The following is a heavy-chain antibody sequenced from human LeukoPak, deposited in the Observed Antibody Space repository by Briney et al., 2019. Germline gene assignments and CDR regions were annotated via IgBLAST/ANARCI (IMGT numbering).Heavy chain of an antibody. Sequence: GGSVRLSWAASGFTVSMYGMGWVRQAPGEGLEWVAVILYVGSNKYYAHSVKGRFTLARDNCNNTLCLQINRLRAEHTAVYLCVKDQGGIAMIVVVMTFDLGGRGTLVRVPS. CDR2: ILYVGSNK. J-gene: IGHJ4*02. CDR3: VKDQGGIAMIVVVMTFDL. CDR1: GFTVSMYG. D-gene: IGHD3-22*01. V-gene: IGHV3-30*18.